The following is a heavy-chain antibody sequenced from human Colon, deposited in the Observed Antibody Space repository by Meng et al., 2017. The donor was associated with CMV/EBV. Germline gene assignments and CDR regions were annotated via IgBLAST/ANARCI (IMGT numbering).Heavy chain of an antibody. D-gene: IGHD2-2*01. CDR2: IHPSNGAP. V-gene: IGHV1-2*02. Sequence: ASVKVSCKTSGYIFNAYHIHWVRQAPGQGLEWIGWIHPSNGAPNYAQMCQGRVTFITDESVRTAYMELSSLRSDDTAMYYCAIIPYSSTSMSFWGQGTLVTVSS. J-gene: IGHJ4*02. CDR1: GYIFNAYH. CDR3: AIIPYSSTSMSF.